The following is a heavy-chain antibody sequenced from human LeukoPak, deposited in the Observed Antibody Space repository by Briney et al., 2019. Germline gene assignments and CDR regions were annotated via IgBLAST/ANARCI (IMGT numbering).Heavy chain of an antibody. CDR1: GFTFSSYA. Sequence: GGSLRLSCAASGFTFSSYAMSWVRQAPGKGLEWVSAISGSGGSTYYAGSVKGRFTISRDNSKNTLYLQMNSLRAEDTAVYYCAKARYGDYVAPVGGPFDYWGQGTLVTVSS. J-gene: IGHJ4*02. CDR3: AKARYGDYVAPVGGPFDY. V-gene: IGHV3-23*01. D-gene: IGHD4-17*01. CDR2: ISGSGGST.